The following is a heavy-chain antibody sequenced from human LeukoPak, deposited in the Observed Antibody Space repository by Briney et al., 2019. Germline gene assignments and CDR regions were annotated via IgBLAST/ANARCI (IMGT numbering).Heavy chain of an antibody. D-gene: IGHD2-2*01. J-gene: IGHJ6*02. Sequence: SETLSLTCTVSGGSVSSGSHYWSWIRQPPGKGLEWIGYIYYSGSTNYNPSLKSRVTISVDTSKNQFSLKLSSVTAADTAVYYCARDAAIVVVPALSYYYYYGMDVWGQGTTVTVSS. V-gene: IGHV4-61*01. CDR3: ARDAAIVVVPALSYYYYYGMDV. CDR2: IYYSGST. CDR1: GGSVSSGSHY.